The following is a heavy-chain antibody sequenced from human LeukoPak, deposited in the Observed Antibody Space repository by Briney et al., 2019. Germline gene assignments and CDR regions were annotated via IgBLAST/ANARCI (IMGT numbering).Heavy chain of an antibody. CDR1: GGSITSYY. V-gene: IGHV4-59*01. CDR2: ISYSGST. J-gene: IGHJ5*02. D-gene: IGHD2-15*01. Sequence: SETLSLTCSVSGGSITSYYWSWIRQPPGKGLEWIGYISYSGSTNYNPSLKSRVSISIDTSKNQFTLRLSSVTAADTAVYYCASGGYCSSGSCYPNWFDPWGQGTLVTVSS. CDR3: ASGGYCSSGSCYPNWFDP.